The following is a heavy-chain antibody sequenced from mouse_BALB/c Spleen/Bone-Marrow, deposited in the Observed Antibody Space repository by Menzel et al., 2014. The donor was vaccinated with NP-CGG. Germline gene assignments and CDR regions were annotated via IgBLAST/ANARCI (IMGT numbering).Heavy chain of an antibody. V-gene: IGHV5-12*02. CDR2: ISNGGGST. CDR1: GFTFSDYY. D-gene: IGHD1-2*01. CDR3: ARQGVRVRLPMDY. J-gene: IGHJ4*01. Sequence: EVHLVESGGGLVQPGGSLKLSCATSGFTFSDYYMYWVRQTPEKRLEWVAYISNGGGSTYYPDTVKGRFTISRDNAKNTLYLQMSRLKSEDTAMYYCARQGVRVRLPMDYWGQGTSVTVSS.